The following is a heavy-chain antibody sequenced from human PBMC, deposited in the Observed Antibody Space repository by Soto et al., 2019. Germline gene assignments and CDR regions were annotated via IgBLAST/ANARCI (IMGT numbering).Heavy chain of an antibody. D-gene: IGHD3-10*01. V-gene: IGHV4-31*03. CDR1: GGSITSGGYC. Sequence: QVQLQESGPGLVKPSQTLSLTCTVSGGSITSGGYCWTWIRQHPVKGLEWMGHIYYSGSTSYNPSLTNRVTISIDTSKNQFSLKLTSVTAADTAVYYCARDGDYYGSGSPPLLSRWGQGTLVTVSS. CDR2: IYYSGST. CDR3: ARDGDYYGSGSPPLLSR. J-gene: IGHJ4*02.